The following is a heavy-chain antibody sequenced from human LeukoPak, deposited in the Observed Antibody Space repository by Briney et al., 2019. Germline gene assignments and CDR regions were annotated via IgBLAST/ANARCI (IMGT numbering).Heavy chain of an antibody. Sequence: GGSLRLSCAASGFTFSSYGMHWVRRAPGKGLEWVAVISYDGSNKYYADSVKGRFTISRDNSKNTLYLQMNSLRAEDTAVYYCAKDHAEALNYFDYWGQGTLVTVSS. CDR2: ISYDGSNK. V-gene: IGHV3-30*18. CDR1: GFTFSSYG. J-gene: IGHJ4*02. CDR3: AKDHAEALNYFDY.